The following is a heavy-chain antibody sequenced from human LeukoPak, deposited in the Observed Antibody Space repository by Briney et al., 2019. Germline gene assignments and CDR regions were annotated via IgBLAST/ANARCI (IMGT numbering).Heavy chain of an antibody. V-gene: IGHV4-38-2*02. CDR2: IYYRGST. Sequence: SETLSLTCTVSGYSITSGYYWGWIRQPPGKGLEWIGSIYYRGSTYYNPSLKSRVTISVDTSKNQFSLKLSSVTAADTAVYYCAEGSGRFSLGYWGQGTLVTVSS. CDR1: GYSITSGYY. CDR3: AEGSGRFSLGY. J-gene: IGHJ4*02. D-gene: IGHD6-19*01.